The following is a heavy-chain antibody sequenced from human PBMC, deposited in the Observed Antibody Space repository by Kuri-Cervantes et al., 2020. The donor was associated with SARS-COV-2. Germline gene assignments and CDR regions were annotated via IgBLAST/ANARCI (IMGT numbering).Heavy chain of an antibody. CDR1: GFTFSSYA. CDR2: ISGSGSYI. CDR3: ARDLRLGKSLDY. V-gene: IGHV3-21*01. J-gene: IGHJ4*02. Sequence: ETLSLTCAASGFTFSSYAMSWVRQAPGKGLEWVSSISGSGSYIYYADSVKGRFTISKESGENSLYLQMSSLRAEDTAVYYCARDLRLGKSLDYWGQGTLVTVSS. D-gene: IGHD7-27*01.